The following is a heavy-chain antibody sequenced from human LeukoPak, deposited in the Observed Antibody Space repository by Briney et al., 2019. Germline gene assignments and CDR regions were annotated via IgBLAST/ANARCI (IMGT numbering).Heavy chain of an antibody. CDR3: ARQGGNAPDY. CDR1: GGSISSSSYY. D-gene: IGHD1-1*01. J-gene: IGHJ4*02. Sequence: SETLSLTCTVSGGSISSSSYYWGWIRQPPGKGLEWIGSIYYSGSTYYNPSLKSRVTISVDTSKNQFPLKLSSVTAADTAVYYCARQGGNAPDYWGQGTLVTVSS. V-gene: IGHV4-39*01. CDR2: IYYSGST.